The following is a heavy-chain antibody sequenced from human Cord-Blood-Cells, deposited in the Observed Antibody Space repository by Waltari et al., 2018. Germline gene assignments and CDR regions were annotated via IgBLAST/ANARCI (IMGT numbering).Heavy chain of an antibody. CDR2: IIPILGIA. CDR3: ARTRDYGGNVRDWYFDL. V-gene: IGHV1-69*04. D-gene: IGHD4-17*01. J-gene: IGHJ2*01. Sequence: QVQLVQSGAEVKKPGSSVKVSCKASGGTFSSYAISWVRQAHGQGLEWMGGIIPILGIANYAQKFQGRVTITADESTSTAYMELSSLRSEDTAVYYCARTRDYGGNVRDWYFDLWGRGTLVTVSS. CDR1: GGTFSSYA.